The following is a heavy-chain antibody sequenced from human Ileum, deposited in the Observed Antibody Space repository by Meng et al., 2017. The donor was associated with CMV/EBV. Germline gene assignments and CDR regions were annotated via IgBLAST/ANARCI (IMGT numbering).Heavy chain of an antibody. CDR3: VRGITMGTTGWHFDY. CDR2: IHPRSGGT. CDR1: GYTFTGYF. D-gene: IGHD1-26*01. Sequence: QVPLGQSGAEVRKAGASVKVSCKASGYTFTGYFMHWVRQAPGQGLEWMGYIHPRSGGTKYAQNFQGRVTMTRDTSTSTASMELSRLRNDDTAVYYCVRGITMGTTGWHFDYWGQGALVTVSS. J-gene: IGHJ4*02. V-gene: IGHV1-2*02.